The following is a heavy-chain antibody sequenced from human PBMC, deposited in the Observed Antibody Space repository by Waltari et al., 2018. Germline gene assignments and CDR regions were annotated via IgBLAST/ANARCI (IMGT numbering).Heavy chain of an antibody. J-gene: IGHJ4*02. V-gene: IGHV3-30*16. CDR1: GFTFSSYA. CDR2: ISYDGSNK. D-gene: IGHD3-22*01. Sequence: QVQLVESGGGVVQPGRSLRLPCAASGFTFSSYAMHWVRQAPGKGLEWVAVISYDGSNKYYADSVKGRFTISRDNSKNTLYLQMNSLRAEDTAVYYCARDEMIVLDYWGQGTLVTVSS. CDR3: ARDEMIVLDY.